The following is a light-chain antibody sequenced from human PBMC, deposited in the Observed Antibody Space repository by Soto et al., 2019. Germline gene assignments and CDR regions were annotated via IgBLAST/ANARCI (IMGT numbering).Light chain of an antibody. CDR1: TGAVTSGHY. J-gene: IGLJ2*01. CDR3: LLSYSGVGGV. CDR2: STT. V-gene: IGLV7-46*01. Sequence: QTVVTQEPSLTVSPGGTGTLTCGSSTGAVTSGHYPYWFQQKPGQAPRTLIYSTTNKHSWTPARFSGSLLGDNAALTLSGAQPEDEADYYCLLSYSGVGGVFGGGTKLTVL.